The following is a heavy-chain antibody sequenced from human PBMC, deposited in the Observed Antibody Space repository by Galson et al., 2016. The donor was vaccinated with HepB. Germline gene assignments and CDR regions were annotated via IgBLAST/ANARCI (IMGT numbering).Heavy chain of an antibody. Sequence: SLRLSCAASGFPFGTKAMHWVRQAPGEGLDWVAYISYDGSRQEYSDSVKGRFTISRDNSHNILYLKMNSLRPDDSALYYCAKDVEPSHGDYPGYWGQGTLVTVSS. CDR1: GFPFGTKA. CDR2: ISYDGSRQ. J-gene: IGHJ4*02. D-gene: IGHD4-17*01. CDR3: AKDVEPSHGDYPGY. V-gene: IGHV3-30*18.